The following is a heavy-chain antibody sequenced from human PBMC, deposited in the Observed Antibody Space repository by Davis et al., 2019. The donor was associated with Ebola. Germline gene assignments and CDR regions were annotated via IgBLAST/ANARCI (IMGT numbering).Heavy chain of an antibody. CDR2: INSDGSST. Sequence: PGGSLRLSCAASGFTFSSYWKHWVRHVPGEGLVWVSRINSDGSSTSYADSVKGRFTISRDNAKNTLYLQMNSLRAEDTAVYYCARDDYDFYYMDVWGKGTTVTVSS. CDR3: ARDDYDFYYMDV. J-gene: IGHJ6*03. CDR1: GFTFSSYW. V-gene: IGHV3-74*01.